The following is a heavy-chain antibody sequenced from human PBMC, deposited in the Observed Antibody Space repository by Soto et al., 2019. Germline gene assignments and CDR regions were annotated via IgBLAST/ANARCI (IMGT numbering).Heavy chain of an antibody. CDR2: INTFNDNT. D-gene: IGHD3-22*01. J-gene: IGHJ4*02. CDR3: AREKVMVNDY. CDR1: GYTFTSSG. Sequence: ASVKVSCKASGYTFTSSGITWVRQAPGQGLEWMGWINTFNDNTNYPHKLQGGVTMTTDTSKNQFSLKLSSVTAADTAVYYCAREKVMVNDYWGQGTLVTVS. V-gene: IGHV1-18*01.